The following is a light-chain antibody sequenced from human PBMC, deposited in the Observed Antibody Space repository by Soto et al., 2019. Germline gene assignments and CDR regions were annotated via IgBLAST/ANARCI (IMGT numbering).Light chain of an antibody. V-gene: IGKV3-15*01. CDR2: GAS. CDR3: QQYNNWPPWT. Sequence: EIVMTQSPATLSVSPGERATLSCRASQSVSTNVGWYQQKPGQAPRLLIYGASTRATGIPARFSGNGSATHFTLTISSLQSEDFAVYYCQQYNNWPPWTFGQGTKVEIK. J-gene: IGKJ1*01. CDR1: QSVSTN.